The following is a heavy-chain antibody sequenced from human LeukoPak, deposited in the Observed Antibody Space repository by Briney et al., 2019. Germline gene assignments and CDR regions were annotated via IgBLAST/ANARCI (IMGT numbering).Heavy chain of an antibody. J-gene: IGHJ4*02. D-gene: IGHD3-22*01. CDR3: ARGYYYDSSGYYPPFVY. Sequence: ASVKVSCKASGYTFTGYYMHWVGQAPGQGLEWMGWINPNSGGTNYAQKFQGRVTMTRDTSISTAYMELSRLRSDDTAVYYCARGYYYDSSGYYPPFVYWGQGTLVTVSS. CDR1: GYTFTGYY. CDR2: INPNSGGT. V-gene: IGHV1-2*02.